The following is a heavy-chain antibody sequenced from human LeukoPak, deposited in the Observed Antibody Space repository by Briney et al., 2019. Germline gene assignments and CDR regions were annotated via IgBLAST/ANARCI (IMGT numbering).Heavy chain of an antibody. CDR3: ARAQRMIQLWLSAFDI. J-gene: IGHJ3*02. D-gene: IGHD5-18*01. CDR2: ISGSGYST. Sequence: GGSLRLSCVASGFTFNNYAMTWVRQAPGKGLEWVSAISGSGYSTYYADSVKGRFTISRDNSKNTLYLQMNSLRAEDTAVYYCARAQRMIQLWLSAFDIWGQGTMVTVSS. V-gene: IGHV3-23*01. CDR1: GFTFNNYA.